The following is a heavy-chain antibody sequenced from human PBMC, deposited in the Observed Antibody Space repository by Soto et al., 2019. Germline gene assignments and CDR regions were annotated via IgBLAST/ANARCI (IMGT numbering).Heavy chain of an antibody. D-gene: IGHD6-13*01. CDR1: GFPFSSYA. Sequence: ESGGGLVQPGGSLRLSCAASGFPFSSYAMSWVRQAPGKGLEWVSGISGSGGSTYYADSVKGRFTISRDSSKNTLYLQMKSLRAEDTAVYYCAKVRAAAGTWYLDYWGQGTLVSVSS. J-gene: IGHJ4*02. V-gene: IGHV3-23*01. CDR3: AKVRAAAGTWYLDY. CDR2: ISGSGGST.